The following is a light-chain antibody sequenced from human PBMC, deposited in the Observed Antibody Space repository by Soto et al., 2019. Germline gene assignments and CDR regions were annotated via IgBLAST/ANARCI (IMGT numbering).Light chain of an antibody. V-gene: IGKV3-20*01. CDR1: QSVRSGY. CDR2: GAS. J-gene: IGKJ1*01. CDR3: QQYGTSPST. Sequence: ETVLTQSPGTLSLSPGERATLSCRASQSVRSGYLAWYQQRPGQAPRLLISGASSRATGIPDRFSGSGSGTDFTLTISRLEPEDFALYYCQQYGTSPSTFGQGTKVDIK.